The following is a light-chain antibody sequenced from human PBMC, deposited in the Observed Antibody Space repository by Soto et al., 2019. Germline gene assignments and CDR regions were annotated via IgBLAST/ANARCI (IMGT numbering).Light chain of an antibody. CDR1: QSFRGL. Sequence: EIVLTQSPATLSLSPGERATLSCRASQSFRGLLAWYQQKPGQAPRLLIYGSSSRATGIPDRFSGSGSGTDFTLTISSLEPEDFAVYYCQQYGSSPQDTCGQGTKVDIK. V-gene: IGKV3-20*01. J-gene: IGKJ1*01. CDR2: GSS. CDR3: QQYGSSPQDT.